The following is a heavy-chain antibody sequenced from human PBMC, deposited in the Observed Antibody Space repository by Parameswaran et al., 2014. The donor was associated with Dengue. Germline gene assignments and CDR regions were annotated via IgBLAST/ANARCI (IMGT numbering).Heavy chain of an antibody. CDR2: IIPIFGTA. CDR3: ARERARGDYIWGSYRSDLNYNWFDP. J-gene: IGHJ5*02. D-gene: IGHD3-16*02. Sequence: WVRQAPGQGLEWMGGIIPIFGTANYAQKFQGRVTITADKSTSTAYMELSSLRSEDTAVYYCARERARGDYIWGSYRSDLNYNWFDPWGQGTLVTVSS. V-gene: IGHV1-69*06.